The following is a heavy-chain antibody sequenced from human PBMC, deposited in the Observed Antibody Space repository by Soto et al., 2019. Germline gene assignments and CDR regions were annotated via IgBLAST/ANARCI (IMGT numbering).Heavy chain of an antibody. CDR3: ARHSLAVRKNNWFDP. V-gene: IGHV4-39*01. CDR2: IFYLGSS. D-gene: IGHD6-19*01. J-gene: IGHJ5*02. Sequence: SETLSLTCTVSGDSIISSDFYWVWVRQPPGKGLEWIGSIFYLGSSYYNPSLKSRVTMSVDTSKNQFSLRLRSVTAADTALYFCARHSLAVRKNNWFDPWGQGIMVTVSS. CDR1: GDSIISSDFY.